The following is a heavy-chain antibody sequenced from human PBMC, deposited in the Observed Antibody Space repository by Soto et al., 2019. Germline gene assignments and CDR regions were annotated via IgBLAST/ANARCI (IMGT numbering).Heavy chain of an antibody. V-gene: IGHV3-30*18. CDR3: EQHRRQLSALDL. CDR2: ISNDGNRK. J-gene: IGHJ3*01. CDR1: GFSFSSYG. D-gene: IGHD3-16*02. Sequence: GGSLRLSCAASGFSFSSYGMHWVRQAPGRGLEWVTVISNDGNRKYYGESVKGRFSVSRDNDKDTLYLQMNGLRPEDTGVYYCEQHRRQLSALDLWGQGSTVTVSS.